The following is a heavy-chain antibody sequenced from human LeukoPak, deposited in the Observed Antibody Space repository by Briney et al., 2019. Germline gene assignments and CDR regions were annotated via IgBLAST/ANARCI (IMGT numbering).Heavy chain of an antibody. J-gene: IGHJ4*02. D-gene: IGHD3-22*01. CDR3: ARYYDSSGPYFDY. CDR2: IYYSGGT. Sequence: SETLSLTCTVSGGSISSYYWSWLRQPPGKGLEWIGYIYYSGGTNYNPSLKSRVTISVDTSKNQFSLKLSSVTAADTAVYYCARYYDSSGPYFDYWGQGTLVTVSS. CDR1: GGSISSYY. V-gene: IGHV4-59*01.